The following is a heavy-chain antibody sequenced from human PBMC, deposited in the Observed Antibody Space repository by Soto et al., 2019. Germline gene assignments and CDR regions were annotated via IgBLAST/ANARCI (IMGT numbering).Heavy chain of an antibody. V-gene: IGHV3-30*18. D-gene: IGHD3-9*01. CDR3: AKDVGNYDILTGYWSPCLDY. CDR1: GFTFRSYG. CDR2: ISDDGSTK. J-gene: IGHJ4*02. Sequence: PGGSLRLSCAASGFTFRSYGMHWVLQAPGKGLEWVAVISDDGSTKYYADSVKGRFTISRDNSKNTLYLQMNSLRAEDTAVYYCAKDVGNYDILTGYWSPCLDYWGQGTLVTVYS.